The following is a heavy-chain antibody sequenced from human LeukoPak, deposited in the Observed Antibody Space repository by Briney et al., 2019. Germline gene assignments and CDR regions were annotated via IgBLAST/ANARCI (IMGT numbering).Heavy chain of an antibody. Sequence: EASVKVSCKVSGYTLTELSMHWVRQAPGKGLEWMGGFDPEDGETIYAQKFQGRVTMTEDTSTDTAYMELSSLRSEDTAVYYCATAGSSGWSAYYYYYMDVWGKGTTVTISS. CDR1: GYTLTELS. CDR2: FDPEDGET. D-gene: IGHD6-19*01. V-gene: IGHV1-24*01. J-gene: IGHJ6*03. CDR3: ATAGSSGWSAYYYYYMDV.